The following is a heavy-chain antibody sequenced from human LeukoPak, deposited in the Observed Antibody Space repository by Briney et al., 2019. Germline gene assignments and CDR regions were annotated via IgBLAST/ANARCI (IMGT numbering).Heavy chain of an antibody. Sequence: SETLSLTCTVSGGSISSGGYYWSWIRQHPGKGLEWIGYIYYSGSTYYNPSLKSRVTISVDTSKNQFSLKLSSVTAADTAVYYCARDGDWCFDYWGQGTLVTVSS. J-gene: IGHJ4*02. CDR1: GGSISSGGYY. V-gene: IGHV4-31*03. CDR3: ARDGDWCFDY. CDR2: IYYSGST. D-gene: IGHD2-21*02.